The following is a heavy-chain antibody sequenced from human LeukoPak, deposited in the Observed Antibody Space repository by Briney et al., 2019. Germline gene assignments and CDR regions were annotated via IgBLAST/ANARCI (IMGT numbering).Heavy chain of an antibody. V-gene: IGHV3-23*01. CDR3: AKGATAMEFFDC. D-gene: IGHD5-18*01. CDR2: ISGSGGST. Sequence: GGSLRLSCAASGFTSSSYAMSWVSHAPGKGLEWVSGISGSGGSTYYADSVKGRSTISRDISKNTLYLQMNSLRAEDTAVYYCAKGATAMEFFDCWGQGTLVTVSS. J-gene: IGHJ4*02. CDR1: GFTSSSYA.